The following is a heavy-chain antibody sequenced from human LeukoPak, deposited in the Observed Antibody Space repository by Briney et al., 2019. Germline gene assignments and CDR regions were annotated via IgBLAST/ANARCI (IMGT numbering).Heavy chain of an antibody. Sequence: ASVKVSCKASGYTFTSYYMHWVRQAPRQGLEWMGIINPSGGSTSYAQKFQGRVTMTRDMSTSTVYMELSSLRSEDTAVYYCAFSSGYYRFDYWGQGTLVTVSS. CDR3: AFSSGYYRFDY. V-gene: IGHV1-46*01. CDR2: INPSGGST. CDR1: GYTFTSYY. J-gene: IGHJ4*02. D-gene: IGHD3-22*01.